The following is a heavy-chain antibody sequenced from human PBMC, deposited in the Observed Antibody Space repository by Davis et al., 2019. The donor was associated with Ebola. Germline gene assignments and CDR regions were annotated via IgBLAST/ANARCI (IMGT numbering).Heavy chain of an antibody. Sequence: SETLSLTCTVSGGSISSSSYYWGWIRQPPGKGLEWIGSIYYSGSTYYNPSLKSRVTISVDTSKNQFSLKLSSVTAADTALYYCAKSFFGIAEDGYFDYWGQGTLVTVSS. V-gene: IGHV4-39*01. CDR1: GGSISSSSYY. CDR2: IYYSGST. D-gene: IGHD6-13*01. J-gene: IGHJ4*02. CDR3: AKSFFGIAEDGYFDY.